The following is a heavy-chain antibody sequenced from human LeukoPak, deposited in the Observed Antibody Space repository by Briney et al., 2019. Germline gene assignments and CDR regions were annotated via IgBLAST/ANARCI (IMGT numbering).Heavy chain of an antibody. CDR1: GVSISSYY. Sequence: SETLSLTCTVSGVSISSYYWSWIRQSPGKGLEWIGSTSYNPSLKSRVTISVDTSKNQFSLKMSSVTAADTAVYYCARQVMLTSFFGVIGGGTIDYWGQGNLVTVSS. CDR3: ARQVMLTSFFGVIGGGTIDY. V-gene: IGHV4-59*08. J-gene: IGHJ4*02. D-gene: IGHD3-3*01. CDR2: T.